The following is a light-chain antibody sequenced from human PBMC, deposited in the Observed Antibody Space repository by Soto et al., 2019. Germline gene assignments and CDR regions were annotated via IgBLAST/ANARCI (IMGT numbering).Light chain of an antibody. CDR3: CSYAGGYTHAV. Sequence: QSVLTQPRSVSGPPGQSVSISCSGTSSDVGTYNYVSWYQLHPGKAPKLMIYDVSKRPSGVPDRFSGSKSGNTASLTISGLQAEDEADYYCCSYAGGYTHAVFGGGTKVTVL. CDR1: SSDVGTYNY. CDR2: DVS. V-gene: IGLV2-11*01. J-gene: IGLJ2*01.